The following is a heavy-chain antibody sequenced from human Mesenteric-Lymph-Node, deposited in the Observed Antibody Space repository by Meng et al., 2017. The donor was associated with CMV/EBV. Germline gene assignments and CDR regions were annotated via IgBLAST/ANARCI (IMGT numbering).Heavy chain of an antibody. CDR2: ISNSISTT. Sequence: GGSLRLSCTASGFIFSGYSMSWVRQAPGKGLEWISYISNSISTTYYTDSVKGRFTISRDNAKNSLHLQMNSLRAEHTAVYYCARTLVGDAFYFDYWAQGILVTVSS. J-gene: IGHJ4*02. V-gene: IGHV3-48*04. D-gene: IGHD1-26*01. CDR3: ARTLVGDAFYFDY. CDR1: GFIFSGYS.